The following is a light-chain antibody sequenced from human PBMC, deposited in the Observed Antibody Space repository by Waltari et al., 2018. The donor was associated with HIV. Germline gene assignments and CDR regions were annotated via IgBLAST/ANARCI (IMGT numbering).Light chain of an antibody. CDR3: QSYDTSLSASV. V-gene: IGLV1-40*01. CDR1: SSNIGAGSA. J-gene: IGLJ1*01. Sequence: QSVLTQPPSVSGAPGQRVTISCTGSSSNIGAGSAVHWYQQLPGRAPKLLIYDNTNRPSGVPDRFSGSKSGTSAALAITGLQAVDETDYYCQSYDTSLSASVFGTGTKVTVL. CDR2: DNT.